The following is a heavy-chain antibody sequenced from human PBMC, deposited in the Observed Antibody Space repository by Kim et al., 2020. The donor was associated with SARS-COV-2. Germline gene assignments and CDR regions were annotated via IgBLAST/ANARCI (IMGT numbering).Heavy chain of an antibody. CDR2: ISYDGSNK. D-gene: IGHD3-10*01. V-gene: IGHV3-30-3*01. Sequence: GGSLRLSCAASGFTFSSYAMHWVRQAPGKGLEWVAVISYDGSNKYYADSVKGRFTISRDNSKNTLYLQMNSLRAEDTAVYYCARDGGGPRWFGELLFYYFDYWGQGTLVTVSS. CDR3: ARDGGGPRWFGELLFYYFDY. CDR1: GFTFSSYA. J-gene: IGHJ4*02.